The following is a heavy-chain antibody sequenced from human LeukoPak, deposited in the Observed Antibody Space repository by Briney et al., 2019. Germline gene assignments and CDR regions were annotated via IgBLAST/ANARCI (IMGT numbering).Heavy chain of an antibody. J-gene: IGHJ4*02. CDR3: ASIDYGDSGLFAGY. D-gene: IGHD4-17*01. V-gene: IGHV4-34*01. Sequence: PSETLSPTCAVYGGSFSGYYWSWIRQPPGKGLEWIGEINHSGSTNYKPSLKSRVTISVDTSKNQFSLKLSSVTAADTAVYYCASIDYGDSGLFAGYWGQGTLVTVSS. CDR2: INHSGST. CDR1: GGSFSGYY.